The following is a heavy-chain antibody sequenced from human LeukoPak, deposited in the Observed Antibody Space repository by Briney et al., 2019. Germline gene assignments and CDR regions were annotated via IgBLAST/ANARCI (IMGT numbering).Heavy chain of an antibody. CDR2: INVGSTII. CDR3: ARGSGYGYFDY. J-gene: IGHJ4*02. V-gene: IGHV3-48*01. Sequence: GGSLRLSCAASGFTFSSYSMNWVRQAPGKGLEWVSYINVGSTIIYYADSVKGRFTISRDNAENSLFLQMNSLRAEDTAVYYCARGSGYGYFDYWGQGTLVTVSS. D-gene: IGHD5-12*01. CDR1: GFTFSSYS.